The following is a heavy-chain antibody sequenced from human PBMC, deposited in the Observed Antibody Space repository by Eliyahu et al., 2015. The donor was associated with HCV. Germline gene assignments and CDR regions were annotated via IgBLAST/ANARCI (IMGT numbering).Heavy chain of an antibody. CDR3: AREDIVATIRGYHFGY. J-gene: IGHJ4*02. Sequence: QVQLVQSGAEVKKPGSSVKVSCKASGGTFSSYAISWVRQAPGQGLEWMGGIHPNLWSGNYAQKFQGRVTITADESTSTAYMELSSLRSEDTAVYYCAREDIVATIRGYHFGYWGQGTLVTVSS. CDR1: GGTFSSYA. D-gene: IGHD5-12*01. V-gene: IGHV1-69*01. CDR2: IHPNLWSG.